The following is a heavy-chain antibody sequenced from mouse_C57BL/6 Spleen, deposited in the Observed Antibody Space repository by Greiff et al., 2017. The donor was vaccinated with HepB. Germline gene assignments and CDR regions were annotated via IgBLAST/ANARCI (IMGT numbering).Heavy chain of an antibody. CDR2: IDPENGDT. Sequence: EVQLQQSGAELVRPGASVKLSCTASGFNIKDDYMHWVKQRPEQGLEWIGWIDPENGDTEYASKFQGKATITADTSSNTAYLQLSSLTSEDTAVYYCTTGGATVVATDYFDYWGQVTTLTVSS. V-gene: IGHV14-4*01. D-gene: IGHD1-1*01. CDR1: GFNIKDDY. CDR3: TTGGATVVATDYFDY. J-gene: IGHJ2*01.